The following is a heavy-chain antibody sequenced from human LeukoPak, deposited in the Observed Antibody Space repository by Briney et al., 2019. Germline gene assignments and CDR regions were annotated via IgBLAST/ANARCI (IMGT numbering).Heavy chain of an antibody. CDR2: IYYSGST. Sequence: PSETLSLTCTVSGGSISSSSYYWGWIRQPPGKGLEWIGSIYYSGSTYYNPSLKSRVTISVDTSKNQFSLQLSSVTAADTAVYYCARRTYSRRDPNFDYWGQGTLVTVSS. CDR3: ARRTYSRRDPNFDY. J-gene: IGHJ4*02. D-gene: IGHD6-13*01. CDR1: GGSISSSSYY. V-gene: IGHV4-39*01.